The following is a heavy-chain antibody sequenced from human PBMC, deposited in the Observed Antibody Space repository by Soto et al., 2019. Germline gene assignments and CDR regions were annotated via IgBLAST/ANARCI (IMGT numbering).Heavy chain of an antibody. CDR2: INTGKGNT. D-gene: IGHD3-16*01. Sequence: QVRLVQSGTEVKRPGASVMVSCKASGYKFANYAIHWVRQAPGQNFEWMGWINTGKGNTINSQKFQDRVTFTRDTSATTVHMEVGSLKFEDTAVYYGARDLSGWGLTNGHYGVDVWGQGTTVIVSS. CDR1: GYKFANYA. V-gene: IGHV1-3*04. J-gene: IGHJ6*02. CDR3: ARDLSGWGLTNGHYGVDV.